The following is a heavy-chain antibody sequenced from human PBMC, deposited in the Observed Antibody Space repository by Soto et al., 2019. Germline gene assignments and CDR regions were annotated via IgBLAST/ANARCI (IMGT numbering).Heavy chain of an antibody. CDR1: GGSFGGSFRDYY. D-gene: IGHD5-18*01. J-gene: IGHJ4*02. CDR2: INHSGST. V-gene: IGHV4-34*01. CDR3: VSVRGRGGIYGYGRFDY. Sequence: QVQLQQWGAGLLKPSETLSLTCAVYGGSFGGSFRDYYWSWIRQPPGKGLEWIGEINHSGSTDYNPSLKRRVTISVDTSKNQFSLNLSSVTAADTAVYFCVSVRGRGGIYGYGRFDYWGQGALVTVSS.